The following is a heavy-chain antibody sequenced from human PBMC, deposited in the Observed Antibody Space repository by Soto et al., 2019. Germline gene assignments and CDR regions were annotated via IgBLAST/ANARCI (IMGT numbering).Heavy chain of an antibody. CDR1: GFTFSSYG. Sequence: QVQLVESGGGVVQPGRSPRLSCAASGFTFSSYGMHWVRQAPGKGLEWVAVISYDGSNKYYADSVKGRFTISRDNSKNTLYLQMNSLRAEDTAVYYCAKGEQQLYYWGQGTLVTVSS. J-gene: IGHJ4*02. V-gene: IGHV3-30*18. D-gene: IGHD6-13*01. CDR2: ISYDGSNK. CDR3: AKGEQQLYY.